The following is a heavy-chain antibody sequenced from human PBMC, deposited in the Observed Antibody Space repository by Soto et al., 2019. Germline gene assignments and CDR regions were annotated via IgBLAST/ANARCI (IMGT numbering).Heavy chain of an antibody. CDR3: ARRSGGYSTYYYYYGMDV. CDR1: GYSFTSYW. Sequence: GESLKISCKGSGYSFTSYWIGWVRQMPGKGLEWMGIIYPGDSDTRYSPSFQGQVTISADKPISTAYLQWSSLKASDTAMYYCARRSGGYSTYYYYYGMDVWGQGTTVTVSS. V-gene: IGHV5-51*01. D-gene: IGHD4-4*01. J-gene: IGHJ6*02. CDR2: IYPGDSDT.